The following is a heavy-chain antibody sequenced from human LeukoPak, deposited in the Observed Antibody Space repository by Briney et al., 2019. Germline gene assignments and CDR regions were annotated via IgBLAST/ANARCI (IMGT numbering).Heavy chain of an antibody. V-gene: IGHV1-18*01. CDR1: GYTFTTSG. CDR2: ISAYNGNT. CDR3: ARDWGADVTTIIYYFDY. Sequence: ASVKVSCKASGYTFTTSGISWVRQAPGQGLEWMGWISAYNGNTKYAQKFRGRVTMTTDRSTSTAYMELRSLRSDDTAVYYCARDWGADVTTIIYYFDYWGQGTLVTVSS. J-gene: IGHJ4*02. D-gene: IGHD4-11*01.